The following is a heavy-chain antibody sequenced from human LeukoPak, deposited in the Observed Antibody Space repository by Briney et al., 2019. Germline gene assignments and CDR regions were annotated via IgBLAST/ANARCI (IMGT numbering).Heavy chain of an antibody. CDR1: GVSFSGYY. CDR2: ISHSGST. CDR3: ARGNLGAAAKEFDP. V-gene: IGHV4-34*01. J-gene: IGHJ5*02. D-gene: IGHD6-13*01. Sequence: SETLSLTCAVYGVSFSGYYWSWVRQPPGKGLEWIGEISHSGSTNYNPYLKSRVTTSADTSKNQFLQKLSSVTAADTAVYYWARGNLGAAAKEFDPWGQGTLVTVSS.